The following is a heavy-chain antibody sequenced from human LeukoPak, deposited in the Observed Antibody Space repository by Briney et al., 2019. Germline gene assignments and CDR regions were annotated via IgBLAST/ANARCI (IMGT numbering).Heavy chain of an antibody. CDR1: GFTFSSSW. CDR2: IKHDGSEE. V-gene: IGHV3-7*02. J-gene: IGHJ4*02. CDR3: VLGSPFDY. Sequence: GGSLRLSCAVSGFTFSSSWMSWVRQAPGKGLEWVANIKHDGSEEFYVDSLKGRFTISRDNAKNSLYLQMNSLRDEDTAVYYCVLGSPFDYWGQGTLVTVSS. D-gene: IGHD3-10*01.